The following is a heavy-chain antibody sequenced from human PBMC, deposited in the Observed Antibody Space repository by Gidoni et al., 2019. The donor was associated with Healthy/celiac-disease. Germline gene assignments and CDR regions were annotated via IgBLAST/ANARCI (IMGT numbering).Heavy chain of an antibody. V-gene: IGHV3-30*18. CDR1: GFTFSSYG. D-gene: IGHD3-22*01. J-gene: IGHJ4*02. CDR2: ISYDGSNK. CDR3: AKDGRWEYYYDSSGYYYDYFDY. Sequence: QVQLVESGGGVVQPGRSLRLSCAASGFTFSSYGMHWVRQAPGKGLEWVAVISYDGSNKYYADSVKGRFTISRDNSKNTLYLQMNSLRAEDTAVYYCAKDGRWEYYYDSSGYYYDYFDYWGQGTLVTVSS.